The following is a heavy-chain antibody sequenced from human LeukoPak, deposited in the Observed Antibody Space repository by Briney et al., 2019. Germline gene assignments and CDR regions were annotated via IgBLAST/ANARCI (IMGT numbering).Heavy chain of an antibody. J-gene: IGHJ4*02. CDR3: AKDEVGGHFEY. V-gene: IGHV3-7*01. Sequence: GGSLRLSCAASGFTFRSFYMSWVRQAPGKGLKWVAKVNEDGRQIYYADSVKGRFTISRDNAKNSVHLQMNNLRVEDTAVYYCAKDEVGGHFEYWGQGILVTVSS. CDR2: VNEDGRQI. CDR1: GFTFRSFY.